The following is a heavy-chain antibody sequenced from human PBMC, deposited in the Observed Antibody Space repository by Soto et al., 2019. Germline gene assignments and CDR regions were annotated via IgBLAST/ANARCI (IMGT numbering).Heavy chain of an antibody. CDR1: GFSLTSGVG. V-gene: IGHV2-5*02. Sequence: QITLKESGPTLVRPPQTLTLTCTFSGFSLTSGVGVGGIRQPPGKALEWLALIYWDDDERYSRSLKNRLTITKDPATSQVVLTLTNVGPVDTATYFCAHIDPEIVIVGGNGGFAYLGQGTLVTVSS. J-gene: IGHJ4*02. D-gene: IGHD3-16*01. CDR2: IYWDDDE. CDR3: AHIDPEIVIVGGNGGFAY.